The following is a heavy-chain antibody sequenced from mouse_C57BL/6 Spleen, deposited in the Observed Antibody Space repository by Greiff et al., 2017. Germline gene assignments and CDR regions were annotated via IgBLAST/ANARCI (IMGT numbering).Heavy chain of an antibody. J-gene: IGHJ4*01. CDR2: ISGGGGNT. Sequence: EVQLQESGGGLVKPGGSLKLSCAASGFTFSSYTMSWVRQTPEKRLEWVATISGGGGNTYYPDSVKGRFTISRDNAKNTLYLQMSSLRSEDTALYYCARSSSWAMDYWGQGTSVTVSS. D-gene: IGHD1-1*01. CDR3: ARSSSWAMDY. CDR1: GFTFSSYT. V-gene: IGHV5-9*01.